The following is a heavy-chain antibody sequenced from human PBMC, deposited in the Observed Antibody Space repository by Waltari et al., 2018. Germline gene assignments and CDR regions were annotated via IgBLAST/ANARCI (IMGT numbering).Heavy chain of an antibody. CDR1: GFTFSLSA. D-gene: IGHD1-20*01. CDR2: SSGGGDRT. CDR3: AKENNPLGIPGDYGMDV. J-gene: IGHJ6*02. V-gene: IGHV3-23*01. Sequence: EVQLLESGGGLVQPGGSLRLSCAASGFTFSLSAMSWVRQTPGRGLEGGSCSSGGGDRTYDGDSVRGRFTISRDNSKNALYLQMSSLSAEDAAVYYCAKENNPLGIPGDYGMDVWGQGTTVSVSS.